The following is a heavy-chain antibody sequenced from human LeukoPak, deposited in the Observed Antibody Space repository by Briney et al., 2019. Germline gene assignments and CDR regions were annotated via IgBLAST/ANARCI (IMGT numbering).Heavy chain of an antibody. Sequence: PGGSLRLSCAASGFTFSGYWMNWVRQAPGKGLEWVSSISSSSSYIYYADSVKGRFTISRDDAKNSLYLQMNSLRAEDTAVYYCARDQWGAPIYWGQGTLVTVSS. J-gene: IGHJ4*02. CDR1: GFTFSGYW. D-gene: IGHD1-26*01. CDR2: ISSSSSYI. CDR3: ARDQWGAPIY. V-gene: IGHV3-21*01.